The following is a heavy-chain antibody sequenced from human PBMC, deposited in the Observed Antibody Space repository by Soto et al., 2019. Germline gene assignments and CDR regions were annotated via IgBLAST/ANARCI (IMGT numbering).Heavy chain of an antibody. CDR2: IKQDGSEK. CDR1: GFILSSYW. V-gene: IGHV3-7*01. Sequence: GGSLRLSCAASGFILSSYWMSWVRQAPGKGLEWVANIKQDGSEKYYVDSVKGRFTISRDNAKNSLYLQMNSLRAEDTAVYYCATYGDYWYWGQGTLVTVSS. D-gene: IGHD4-17*01. CDR3: ATYGDYWY. J-gene: IGHJ4*02.